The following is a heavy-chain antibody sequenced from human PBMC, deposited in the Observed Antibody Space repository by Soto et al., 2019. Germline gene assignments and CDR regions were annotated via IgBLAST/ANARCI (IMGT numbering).Heavy chain of an antibody. J-gene: IGHJ1*01. V-gene: IGHV3-7*03. D-gene: IGHD2-2*01. CDR1: GFDFSVYW. CDR3: VKDGGYCSSATCYSPRNHYLEA. CDR2: IKFDGSEK. Sequence: GWSLRLSCAASGFDFSVYWMSWVRQAPGKGPEWVANIKFDGSEKQYVDSVKGRFTISRDNARNSVFLQMNSLRAGDTAVYYCVKDGGYCSSATCYSPRNHYLEAWGKGTLVTVSS.